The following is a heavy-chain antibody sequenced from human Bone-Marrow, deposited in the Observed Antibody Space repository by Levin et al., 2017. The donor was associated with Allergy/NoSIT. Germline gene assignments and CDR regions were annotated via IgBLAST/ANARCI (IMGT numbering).Heavy chain of an antibody. Sequence: QTLSLTCTFSGFSLSTTGMCVGWIRQPPGKALEWLALLFWDDDKRYNPSLKSRLTITKDTSKNQVVLTMTNLDPVDTATYFCAHRRRVGSTWYTFDYWGQGILVTVSS. CDR2: LFWDDDK. V-gene: IGHV2-5*08. CDR3: AHRRRVGSTWYTFDY. D-gene: IGHD6-13*01. J-gene: IGHJ4*02. CDR1: GFSLSTTGMC.